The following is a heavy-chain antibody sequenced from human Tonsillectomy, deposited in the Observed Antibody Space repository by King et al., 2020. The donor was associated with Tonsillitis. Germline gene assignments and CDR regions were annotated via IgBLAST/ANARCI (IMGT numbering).Heavy chain of an antibody. CDR3: PRDTDHGVTNWFDP. V-gene: IGHV3-7*01. CDR2: IKQDGSEK. Sequence: VQLVESGGGLVQPGGSLRLSCAASGFPFSSYWMSWVRQAPGKGLEWVANIKQDGSEKYYVDSVKGRFTISRDNAKNSLYLQMNSLRAEDTAVYYCPRDTDHGVTNWFDPWGQGTLVTVSS. J-gene: IGHJ5*02. D-gene: IGHD4-17*01. CDR1: GFPFSSYW.